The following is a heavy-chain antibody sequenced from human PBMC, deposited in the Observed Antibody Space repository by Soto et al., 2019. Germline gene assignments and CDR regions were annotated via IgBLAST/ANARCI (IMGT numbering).Heavy chain of an antibody. J-gene: IGHJ4*02. CDR1: GGSISSDSYY. D-gene: IGHD7-27*01. Sequence: SETLSLTCTVSGGSISSDSYYWGWIRQSPEKGLEWIANISYSGSTNYNPSLKSRVTISVDTPKNQFSLKLSSVTAADTAVYYCAKNWNWGSLVHWGQGTLVTVSS. CDR2: ISYSGST. CDR3: AKNWNWGSLVH. V-gene: IGHV4-61*05.